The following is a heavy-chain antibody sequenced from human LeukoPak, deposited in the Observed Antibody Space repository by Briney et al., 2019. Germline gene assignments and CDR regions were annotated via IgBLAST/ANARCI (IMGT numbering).Heavy chain of an antibody. D-gene: IGHD1-1*01. J-gene: IGHJ4*02. CDR3: ARHWQRWYYFDY. V-gene: IGHV3-11*04. CDR2: ISSSGSTI. Sequence: GGSLRLSCAASGFTFSDYYMSWIRQAPGKGLEWVSYISSSGSTIYYADSVKGRFTISRDNAKNSLYLQMNSLRDEDTAVYYCARHWQRWYYFDYWGQGTLVTVSS. CDR1: GFTFSDYY.